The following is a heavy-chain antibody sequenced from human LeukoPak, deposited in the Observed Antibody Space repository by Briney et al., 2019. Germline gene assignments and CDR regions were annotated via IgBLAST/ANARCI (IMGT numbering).Heavy chain of an antibody. J-gene: IGHJ4*02. CDR2: ISAYNGNT. CDR3: ARDLGGGDYPYYFDY. CDR1: GYTFTSYG. V-gene: IGHV1-18*01. Sequence: ASVTVSCKASGYTFTSYGISWVRQAPGQGLEWMGWISAYNGNTNYAQKLQGRVTMTTDTSTSTAYMELRSLRSDDTAVYYCARDLGGGDYPYYFDYWGQGTLVTVSS. D-gene: IGHD4-17*01.